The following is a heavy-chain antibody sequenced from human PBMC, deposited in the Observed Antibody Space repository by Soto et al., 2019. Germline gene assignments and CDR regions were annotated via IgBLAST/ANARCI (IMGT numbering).Heavy chain of an antibody. V-gene: IGHV4-59*08. Sequence: QVQLQESGPGLVKPSETLSLTCTVTGGSTSSYYWSWLRQPPGKGLEWIGYNSYSGSTDYNPSLTIXXTXSXXTSKNQFSLKLSSATAADTAVYYCARHGGSYSFDYWGQGTLVTVSS. CDR2: NSYSGST. CDR3: ARHGGSYSFDY. J-gene: IGHJ4*02. D-gene: IGHD1-26*01. CDR1: GGSTSSYY.